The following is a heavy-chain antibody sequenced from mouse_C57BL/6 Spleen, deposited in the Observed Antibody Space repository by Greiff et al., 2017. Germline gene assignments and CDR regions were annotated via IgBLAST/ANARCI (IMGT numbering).Heavy chain of an antibody. J-gene: IGHJ3*01. CDR1: GYTFTSYW. CDR3: ARPETAQATFAD. D-gene: IGHD3-2*02. Sequence: QVQLQQPGAELVMPGASVKLSCKASGYTFTSYWMHWVKQRPGQGLEWIGEIDPSDSYTNYNQKFKGKSTLTVDKSSSTAYMQLSSLTSEDSAVYYCARPETAQATFADGGDGTLVTVSA. CDR2: IDPSDSYT. V-gene: IGHV1-69*01.